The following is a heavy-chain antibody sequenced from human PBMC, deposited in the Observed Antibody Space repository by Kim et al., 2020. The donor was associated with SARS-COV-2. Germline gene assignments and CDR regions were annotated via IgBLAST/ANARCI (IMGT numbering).Heavy chain of an antibody. D-gene: IGHD2-15*01. CDR2: INPNSGAT. J-gene: IGHJ5*02. V-gene: IGHV1-2*04. Sequence: ASVKVSCKASGYTFTGYYMHWVRQAPGQGLEWMGWINPNSGATNYAQKFQGWVTMTRDTSISTAYMELSRLRSDDTAVYYCARGRGLGYCSGGSCDDAGEGQNWFDPWGQGTLVTVSS. CDR3: ARGRGLGYCSGGSCDDAGEGQNWFDP. CDR1: GYTFTGYY.